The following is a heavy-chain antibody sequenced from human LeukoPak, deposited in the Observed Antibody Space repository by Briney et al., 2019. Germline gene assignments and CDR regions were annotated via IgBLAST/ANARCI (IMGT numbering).Heavy chain of an antibody. CDR1: GFTFNSYA. V-gene: IGHV3-23*01. Sequence: GGSLRLSCAASGFTFNSYAMSWVRQAPGKGLEWVSAISGNGGRTYYADSVKGRFTTSRDNSKNTLNPQMRRLRVEDTAVYYCTRVMWDSSGYPIDYWGQGSLVTVSS. J-gene: IGHJ4*02. CDR2: ISGNGGRT. CDR3: TRVMWDSSGYPIDY. D-gene: IGHD3-22*01.